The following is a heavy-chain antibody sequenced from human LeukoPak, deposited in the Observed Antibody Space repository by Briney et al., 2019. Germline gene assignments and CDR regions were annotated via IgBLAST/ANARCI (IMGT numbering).Heavy chain of an antibody. D-gene: IGHD2-21*02. J-gene: IGHJ4*02. V-gene: IGHV3-30-3*01. CDR2: ISYDGSNK. CDR3: TTLYGDSLDH. CDR1: GFTFSSYA. Sequence: GRSLRLSCAASGFTFSSYAMHWVRQAPGKGLEWVAVISYDGSNKYYADSVKGRFTISRDNSKNTLYLQMNSLRAEDTAMYYCTTLYGDSLDHWGQGTLVTVSS.